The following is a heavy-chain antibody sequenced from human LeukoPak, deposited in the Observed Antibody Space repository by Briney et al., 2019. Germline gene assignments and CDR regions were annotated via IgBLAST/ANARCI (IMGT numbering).Heavy chain of an antibody. CDR3: ARSGYGEYGYGLDV. CDR1: GEYISNYY. V-gene: IGHV4-59*08. Sequence: PSETLSLTCTVSGEYISNYYWSWIRQAPGKGLEWIGYTFYSGDTKYNPSLKSRFTISVDSSRRQFSLRLSSVTAADTAMYYCARSGYGEYGYGLDVWGQGTTVTVSS. J-gene: IGHJ6*02. CDR2: TFYSGDT. D-gene: IGHD4-17*01.